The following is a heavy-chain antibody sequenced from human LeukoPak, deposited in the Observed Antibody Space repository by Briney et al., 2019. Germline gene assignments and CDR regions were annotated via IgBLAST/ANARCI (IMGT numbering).Heavy chain of an antibody. J-gene: IGHJ4*02. CDR1: GGSISSYY. CDR3: ARVGRDDRALYYFDY. CDR2: IYYSGST. Sequence: SETLSLTCTVSGGSISSYYWSWIRQPPGKGLEWIGYIYYSGSTNYNPSLKSRVTISVDTSKNQFSLKLSSVTAADTAVYYCARVGRDDRALYYFDYWGQGTLVTVSS. V-gene: IGHV4-59*01.